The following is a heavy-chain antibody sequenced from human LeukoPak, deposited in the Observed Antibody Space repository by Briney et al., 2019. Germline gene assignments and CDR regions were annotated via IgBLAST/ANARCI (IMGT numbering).Heavy chain of an antibody. CDR2: ISWNSGSI. CDR1: GFTFDDYT. Sequence: GGSLRLSCAASGFTFDDYTMHWVRQAPGKGLEWVSGISWNSGSIGYADSVKGRFTISRDNAKSSLYLQMNSLRAEDTALYYCAKGDSSSWSLSWFDPWGQGTLVTVSS. CDR3: AKGDSSSWSLSWFDP. D-gene: IGHD6-13*01. V-gene: IGHV3-9*01. J-gene: IGHJ5*02.